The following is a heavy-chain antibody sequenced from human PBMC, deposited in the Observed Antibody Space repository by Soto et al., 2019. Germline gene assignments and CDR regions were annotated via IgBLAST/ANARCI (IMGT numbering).Heavy chain of an antibody. J-gene: IGHJ4*02. CDR1: GGSISSGDYS. V-gene: IGHV4-30-2*01. Sequence: SETLSLTCAVSGGSISSGDYSWSWIRQPPGQGLEWIGNIYHSGTTYYNPSLKSRVTISLDRSKNQIPLKLTSVTAADTAVYYCARAGQSGYDYHFDYWGQGALVTVSS. CDR3: ARAGQSGYDYHFDY. CDR2: IYHSGTT. D-gene: IGHD5-12*01.